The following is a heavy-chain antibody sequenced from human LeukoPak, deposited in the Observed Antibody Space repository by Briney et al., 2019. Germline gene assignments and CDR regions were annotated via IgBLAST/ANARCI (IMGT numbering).Heavy chain of an antibody. D-gene: IGHD6-19*01. CDR3: AGAYSSGWYQFDY. Sequence: ASVKVSCKASGGTFSSYAISWVRQAPGQGLEWMGRIIPILGIANYAQKFQGRVTITADKSTSTAYMELRSLRSDDTAVYYCAGAYSSGWYQFDYWGQGTLVTVSS. J-gene: IGHJ4*02. V-gene: IGHV1-69*04. CDR1: GGTFSSYA. CDR2: IIPILGIA.